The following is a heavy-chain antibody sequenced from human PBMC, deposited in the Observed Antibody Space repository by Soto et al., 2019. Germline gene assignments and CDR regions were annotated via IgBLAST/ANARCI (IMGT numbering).Heavy chain of an antibody. CDR3: ARGTTYSSSREFDY. V-gene: IGHV4-39*01. D-gene: IGHD6-6*01. J-gene: IGHJ4*02. CDR2: IYYSGST. CDR1: GGSISSSSYY. Sequence: SETLSLTCTVSGGSISSSSYYWGWIRQPPGKGLEWIGSIYYSGSTYYNPSLKSRVTISVDTSKNQFSLKLRSVTAADTAVYYCARGTTYSSSREFDYWGQGTLVTVSS.